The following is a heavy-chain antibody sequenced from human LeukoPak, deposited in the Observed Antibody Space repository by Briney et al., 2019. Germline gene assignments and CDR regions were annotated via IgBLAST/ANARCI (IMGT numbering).Heavy chain of an antibody. CDR1: GYTFSRYW. D-gene: IGHD4-17*01. Sequence: PGGSLRLSCAASGYTFSRYWMSWVRQAPGKGLEWVANIKQDGSERYYVDSVKGRFTISRDNAKNSLYLQMNSLIAEDTAVYYCSYGDLDFDYWGQGTLVTVSS. V-gene: IGHV3-7*05. J-gene: IGHJ4*02. CDR2: IKQDGSER. CDR3: SYGDLDFDY.